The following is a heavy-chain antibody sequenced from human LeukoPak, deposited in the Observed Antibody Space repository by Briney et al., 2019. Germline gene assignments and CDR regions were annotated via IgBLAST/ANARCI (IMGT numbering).Heavy chain of an antibody. CDR1: GFTFSSYA. CDR2: ISYDGSNK. J-gene: IGHJ4*02. CDR3: ARDKYCSGGSCYFSHFDY. D-gene: IGHD2-15*01. V-gene: IGHV3-30-3*01. Sequence: PGGSLRLSCAASGFTFSSYAMHWVRQAPGKGLEWVAVISYDGSNKYYADSVKGRFTISRDNSKNTLYLQMNSLRAEDTAVYYCARDKYCSGGSCYFSHFDYWGQGTLVTVSS.